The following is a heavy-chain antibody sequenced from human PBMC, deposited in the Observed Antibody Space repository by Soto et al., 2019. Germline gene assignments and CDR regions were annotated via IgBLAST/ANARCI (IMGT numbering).Heavy chain of an antibody. V-gene: IGHV3-33*01. D-gene: IGHD3-22*01. CDR1: GFTFSSYG. CDR2: IWYDGSNK. J-gene: IGHJ4*02. Sequence: QVQPVESGGGVVQPGRSLRLSCAASGFTFSSYGMHWVRQAPGKGLEWVAVIWYDGSNKYYADSVKGRFTISRDNSKNTLYLQMNSLRAEDTAVYYCASSDQFYDSSGEGDYWGQGTLVTVSS. CDR3: ASSDQFYDSSGEGDY.